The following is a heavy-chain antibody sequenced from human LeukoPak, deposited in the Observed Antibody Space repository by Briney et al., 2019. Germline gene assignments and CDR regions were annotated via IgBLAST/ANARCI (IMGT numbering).Heavy chain of an antibody. J-gene: IGHJ3*02. CDR3: ATVRGYSSGWYAGDAFDI. V-gene: IGHV1-24*01. CDR2: FDPEDGET. CDR1: RYTLTELS. D-gene: IGHD6-19*01. Sequence: ASVKVSCKVSRYTLTELSMHWVRQAPGKGLEWMGGFDPEDGETIYAQKFQGRVTMTEDTSTDTAYMELSSLRSEDTAVYYCATVRGYSSGWYAGDAFDIWGQGTMVTVSS.